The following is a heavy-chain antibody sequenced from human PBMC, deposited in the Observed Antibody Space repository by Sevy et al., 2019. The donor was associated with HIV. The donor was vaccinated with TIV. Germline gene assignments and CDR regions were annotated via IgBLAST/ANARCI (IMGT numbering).Heavy chain of an antibody. J-gene: IGHJ4*02. CDR2: ISSSSSYI. CDR1: GFTFSSYS. CDR3: ARGRYYDSSGYYTFDY. D-gene: IGHD3-22*01. Sequence: GGSLRLSCAASGFTFSSYSINWVRQAPGKGLEWVSSISSSSSYIYYADSMKGRFTISRDNSNNTLYLQMNSLRAEDTAVYYCARGRYYDSSGYYTFDYWGQGTLVTVSS. V-gene: IGHV3-21*04.